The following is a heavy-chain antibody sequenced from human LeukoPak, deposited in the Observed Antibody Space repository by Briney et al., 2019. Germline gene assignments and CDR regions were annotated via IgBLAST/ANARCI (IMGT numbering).Heavy chain of an antibody. J-gene: IGHJ6*02. V-gene: IGHV4-39*01. Sequence: PSETLSLTCTVSGGSISSSSYYWGWIRQPPGKGLEWIGSIYYSGSTYYNPSLKSRVTISVDTSKNQFSLKLSSVTAADTAVYYCARGGTTPIYYYYGMDVWGQGTTVTVSS. CDR1: GGSISSSSYY. D-gene: IGHD4-11*01. CDR2: IYYSGST. CDR3: ARGGTTPIYYYYGMDV.